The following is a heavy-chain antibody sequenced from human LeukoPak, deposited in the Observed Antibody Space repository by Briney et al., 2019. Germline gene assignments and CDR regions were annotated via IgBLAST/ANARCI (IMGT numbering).Heavy chain of an antibody. CDR3: AGRGSGSYFDY. D-gene: IGHD3-10*01. Sequence: GGSLRLSCAASGFTVSSNYMSWVRQAPGKGLEWVSVICSGGSTYYADSVKGRFTISRDNSKNTLYLQMHSLRAEDTAVYYCAGRGSGSYFDYWGQGTLVTVSS. CDR1: GFTVSSNY. V-gene: IGHV3-53*01. J-gene: IGHJ4*02. CDR2: ICSGGST.